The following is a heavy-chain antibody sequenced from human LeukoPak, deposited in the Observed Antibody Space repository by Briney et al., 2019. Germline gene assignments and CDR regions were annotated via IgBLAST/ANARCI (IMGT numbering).Heavy chain of an antibody. CDR1: GDSISSSFYY. CDR3: ARAFRARIAAAGPPHFDY. J-gene: IGHJ4*02. D-gene: IGHD6-13*01. Sequence: PSETLSLTCTVSGDSISSSFYYWGWIRQPPGKGLEWIGSIYCGGGTHYNPSLKSRVTISVDTSKNQFSLKLSSVTAADTAVYYCARAFRARIAAAGPPHFDYWGQGTLVTVSS. CDR2: IYCGGGT. V-gene: IGHV4-39*07.